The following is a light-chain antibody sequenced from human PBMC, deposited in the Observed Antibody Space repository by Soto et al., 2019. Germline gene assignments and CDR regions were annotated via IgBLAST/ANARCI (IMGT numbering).Light chain of an antibody. V-gene: IGLV2-14*01. CDR1: GSDDVPYNY. CDR3: SSHKTSTNTLV. Sequence: QSALTQPASVSGSPGQSITISCTGAGSDDVPYNYVSWYQQHPGKAPKLMIYEVSNRPSGVSNRFSGSKSGSTASLTISGLQAEDEADYYCSSHKTSTNTLVFGGGTKLTVL. CDR2: EVS. J-gene: IGLJ2*01.